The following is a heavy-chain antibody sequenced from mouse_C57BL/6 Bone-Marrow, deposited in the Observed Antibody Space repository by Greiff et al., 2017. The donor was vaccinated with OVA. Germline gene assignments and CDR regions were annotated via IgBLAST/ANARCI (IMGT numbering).Heavy chain of an antibody. CDR1: GFNIKDDY. Sequence: DVQLQESGAELVRPGASVKLSCTASGFNIKDDYMHWVKQRPEQGLEWIGWIDPENGDTEYASKFQGKATITADTSSNTAYLQLSSLTSEDTAVYYCTDDYDVGFAYWGQGTLVTVSA. J-gene: IGHJ3*01. CDR3: TDDYDVGFAY. CDR2: IDPENGDT. V-gene: IGHV14-4*01. D-gene: IGHD2-4*01.